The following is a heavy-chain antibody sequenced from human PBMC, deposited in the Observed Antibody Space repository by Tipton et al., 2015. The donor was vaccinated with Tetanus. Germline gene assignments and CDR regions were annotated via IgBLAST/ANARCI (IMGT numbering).Heavy chain of an antibody. CDR3: AGGLVRWYEP. V-gene: IGHV4-30-4*01. Sequence: TLSLTCTVSGASFSSGDYYWSWIRKPPGKDLEWIGYIYQTGTTYYNPSLKGRVTISMDRSNTQFSLRLDSLTAADTAVYSCAGGLVRWYEPWGRGTLVSVSS. J-gene: IGHJ5*02. CDR2: IYQTGTT. CDR1: GASFSSGDYY. D-gene: IGHD3-10*01.